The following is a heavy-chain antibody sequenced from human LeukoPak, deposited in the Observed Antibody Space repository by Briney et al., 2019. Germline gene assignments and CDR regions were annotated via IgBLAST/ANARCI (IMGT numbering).Heavy chain of an antibody. J-gene: IGHJ4*02. CDR3: AKDVAAAGTSFDY. CDR1: GFTFSSYA. CDR2: ISGSGSST. Sequence: PGGSLRLSCAASGFTFSSYAMSWVRQAPGKGLEWVSAISGSGSSTYYADSVKGRFTISRDNSKNTLYLQMNSLRAEDTAVYYCAKDVAAAGTSFDYWGQGTLVTVSS. V-gene: IGHV3-23*01. D-gene: IGHD6-13*01.